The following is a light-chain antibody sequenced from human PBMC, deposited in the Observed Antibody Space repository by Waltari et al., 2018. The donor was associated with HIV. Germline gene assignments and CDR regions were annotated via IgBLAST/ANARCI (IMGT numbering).Light chain of an antibody. Sequence: IVMTQSPATLSVSPGERATLSCRASENVIINLAWYQQKPCQPPRLLLFGASTRATDIPARFSGSGSGTEFTLTINSLQPEDSAIYYCQQYGKWPHNFGGGTKVEVK. J-gene: IGKJ4*01. CDR2: GAS. V-gene: IGKV3-15*01. CDR3: QQYGKWPHN. CDR1: ENVIIN.